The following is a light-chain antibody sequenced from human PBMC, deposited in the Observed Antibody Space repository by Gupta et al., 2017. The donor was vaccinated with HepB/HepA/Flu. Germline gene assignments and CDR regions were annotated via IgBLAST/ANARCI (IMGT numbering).Light chain of an antibody. J-gene: IGKJ1*01. CDR1: QSVSRT. V-gene: IGKV3-15*01. CDR3: QQYHFRPWT. Sequence: EIVMTQSPAALSVSAGDRVTLSCRASQSVSRTLAWYQHKPGQAPRLLIFDASTRASDVPTRCSGSGSRIEFTLTISSLQSDDSAVYYCQQYHFRPWTFGQGTKVEIK. CDR2: DAS.